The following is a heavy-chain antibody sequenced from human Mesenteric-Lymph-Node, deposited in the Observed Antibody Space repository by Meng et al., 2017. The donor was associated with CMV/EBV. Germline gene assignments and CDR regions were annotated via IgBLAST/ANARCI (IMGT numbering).Heavy chain of an antibody. J-gene: IGHJ6*02. D-gene: IGHD3-3*01. CDR1: GFTFSSYA. CDR2: ISGSGGST. CDR3: AKMESYYYYYGMDV. V-gene: IGHV3-23*01. Sequence: GESLKISCAASGFTFSSYAMSWVRQAPGKGLEWVSAISGSGGSTYYADSVKGRFTISRDNSKNTLYLQMNSLRAEDTAVYYCAKMESYYYYYGMDVWGQGTTVTVSS.